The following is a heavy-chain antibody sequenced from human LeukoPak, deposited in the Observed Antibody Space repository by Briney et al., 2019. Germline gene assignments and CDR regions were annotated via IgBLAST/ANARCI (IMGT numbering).Heavy chain of an antibody. J-gene: IGHJ1*01. Sequence: SVKVSCKASGGTFSSYTISWVRQAPGQGLEWMGRIIPIFGTANYAQKFQGRVTITTDESTSTAYMELSSLRSEDTAVYYCARSGGYYDSSGYPAEYFQHWGQGTLVTVSS. CDR3: ARSGGYYDSSGYPAEYFQH. CDR2: IIPIFGTA. D-gene: IGHD3-22*01. V-gene: IGHV1-69*05. CDR1: GGTFSSYT.